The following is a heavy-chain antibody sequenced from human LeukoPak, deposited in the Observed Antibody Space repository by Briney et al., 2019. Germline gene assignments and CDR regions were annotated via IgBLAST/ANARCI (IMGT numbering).Heavy chain of an antibody. D-gene: IGHD3-9*01. J-gene: IGHJ4*02. CDR1: GFTFDNYG. Sequence: GGSLRLSCAASGFTFDNYGMHWVRQTPGKGLEWVAIISYDGSDKYYADSVKGRFTISRDNAKNTLYLQMNSLRAEDTAVYYCARRGILTGTGDYWGQGTLVTVSS. V-gene: IGHV3-30*03. CDR2: ISYDGSDK. CDR3: ARRGILTGTGDY.